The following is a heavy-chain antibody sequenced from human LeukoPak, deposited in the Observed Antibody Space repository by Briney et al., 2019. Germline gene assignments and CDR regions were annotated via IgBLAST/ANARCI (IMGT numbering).Heavy chain of an antibody. J-gene: IGHJ4*02. Sequence: GGSLRLPCAASGFTFSDYYMSWIRQAPGKGLEWVSYISSSGSTIYYADSVKGRFTISRNNAKNSLYLQMNSLRAEDTAVYYCARGDYVWGSYRYTRGFDYWGQGTLVTVSS. CDR2: ISSSGSTI. CDR1: GFTFSDYY. CDR3: ARGDYVWGSYRYTRGFDY. V-gene: IGHV3-11*01. D-gene: IGHD3-16*02.